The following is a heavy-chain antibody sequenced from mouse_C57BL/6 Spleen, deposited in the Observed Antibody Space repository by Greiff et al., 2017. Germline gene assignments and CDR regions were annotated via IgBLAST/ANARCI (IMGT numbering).Heavy chain of an antibody. CDR2: INYDGSST. J-gene: IGHJ1*03. V-gene: IGHV5-16*01. CDR3: ARDGDGYYRYFDV. Sequence: DVKLVESEGGLVQPGSSMKLSCTASGFTFSDYYMAWVRQVPEKGLEWVANINYDGSSTYYLDSLKSRFIISRDNAKNILYLQMSSLKSEDTATYYCARDGDGYYRYFDVWGTGTTVTVSS. CDR1: GFTFSDYY. D-gene: IGHD2-3*01.